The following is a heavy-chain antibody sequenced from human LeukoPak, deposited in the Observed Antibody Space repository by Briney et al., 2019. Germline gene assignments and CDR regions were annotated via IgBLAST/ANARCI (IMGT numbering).Heavy chain of an antibody. CDR1: GFTFSSYA. J-gene: IGHJ2*01. CDR3: ARGVGYFDL. Sequence: GGSLRLSCAASGFTFSSYALTWVRQAPGKGLEWVSVISGSGGSTYYADSVKGRFTISRDNAKNTLYLQMNSLRAEDTAVYYCARGVGYFDLWGRGTLVTVSS. CDR2: ISGSGGST. V-gene: IGHV3-23*01.